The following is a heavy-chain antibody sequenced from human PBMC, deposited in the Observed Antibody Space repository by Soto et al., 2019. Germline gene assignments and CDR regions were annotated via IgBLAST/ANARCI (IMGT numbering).Heavy chain of an antibody. J-gene: IGHJ4*02. CDR1: GYTFTSYY. V-gene: IGHV1-46*01. D-gene: IGHD3-22*01. CDR2: INPSGGST. Sequence: ASVEVSCKASGYTFTSYYMHWVRQAPGQGLEWMGIINPSGGSTSYAQKFQGRVTMTRDTSTSTVYMELSSLRSEDTAVYYCARDGIGFYYDSSGYPFDYWGQGTLVTVSS. CDR3: ARDGIGFYYDSSGYPFDY.